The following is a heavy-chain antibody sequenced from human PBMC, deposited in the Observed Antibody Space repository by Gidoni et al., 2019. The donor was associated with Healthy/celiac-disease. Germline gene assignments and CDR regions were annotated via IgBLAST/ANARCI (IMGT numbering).Heavy chain of an antibody. CDR2: TYYRSKWYN. D-gene: IGHD3-22*01. CDR1: GDSVSSNSAA. Sequence: QVQLQQSGPGLVKPSQTLSLTCAISGDSVSSNSAALNWIRQSPSRGLEWLGRTYYRSKWYNDYAVSVKSRITINPDTSKNQFSLQLNSVTPEDTAVYYCASDYYDSSGYYSGGWFDPWGQGTLVTVSS. V-gene: IGHV6-1*01. J-gene: IGHJ5*02. CDR3: ASDYYDSSGYYSGGWFDP.